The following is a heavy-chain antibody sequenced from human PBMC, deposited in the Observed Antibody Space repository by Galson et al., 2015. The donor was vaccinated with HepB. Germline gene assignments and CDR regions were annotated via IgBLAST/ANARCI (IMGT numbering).Heavy chain of an antibody. CDR3: ARDHSYEYYFDY. CDR2: ISSSGSYT. V-gene: IGHV3-11*06. CDR1: GFTFSDYY. J-gene: IGHJ4*02. D-gene: IGHD5-18*01. Sequence: SLRLSCAASGFTFSDYYMSWIRQAPGKGLEWVSYISSSGSYTNYADSVKGRFTISRDSAKNSLYLQMNSLRAEDTAVYYCARDHSYEYYFDYWGQGTLVTVSS.